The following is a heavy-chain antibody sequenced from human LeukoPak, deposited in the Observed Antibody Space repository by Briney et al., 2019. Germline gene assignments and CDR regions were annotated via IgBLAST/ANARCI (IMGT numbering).Heavy chain of an antibody. CDR3: AKARNYDILTGYSAFDY. V-gene: IGHV3-23*01. D-gene: IGHD3-9*01. J-gene: IGHJ4*02. CDR1: GFTFSNYA. Sequence: PGGSLRLSCTASGFTFSNYAMSWVRQAPGRGLEWVSGISESGTTTFYADSVKGRFTISRDNSKNTLYPQMNSLRAEDTAVYYCAKARNYDILTGYSAFDYWGQGTLVTISS. CDR2: ISESGTTT.